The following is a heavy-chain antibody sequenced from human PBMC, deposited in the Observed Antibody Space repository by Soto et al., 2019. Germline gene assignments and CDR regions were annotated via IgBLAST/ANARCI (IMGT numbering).Heavy chain of an antibody. CDR2: ISGCGGST. V-gene: IGHV3-23*01. CDR3: AKDRKGSYCSGGTCYSFDY. D-gene: IGHD2-15*01. CDR1: GFTLGTYV. Sequence: EVQLLESGGGLVQPGGSLRLSCAASGFTLGTYVMTWVRQAPGKGLEWVSAISGCGGSTNYADPVKGRFTISRDNTKNTLYLQMNSLRVEDTAVYYCAKDRKGSYCSGGTCYSFDYWGQGTLVTVPS. J-gene: IGHJ4*02.